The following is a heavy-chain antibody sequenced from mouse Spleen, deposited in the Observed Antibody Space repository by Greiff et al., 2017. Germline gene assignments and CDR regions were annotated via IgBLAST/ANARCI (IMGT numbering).Heavy chain of an antibody. V-gene: IGHV1-69*01. CDR1: GYTFTSYW. D-gene: IGHD2-14*01. J-gene: IGHJ1*01. Sequence: QVQLQQPGAELVMPGASVKLSCKASGYTFTSYWMHWVKQRPGQGLEWIGEIDPSDSYTNYNQKFKGKATLTVDKSSSTAYMQLSSLTSEDSAVYYCARYGEVRGYFDVWGAGTTVTVSS. CDR2: IDPSDSYT. CDR3: ARYGEVRGYFDV.